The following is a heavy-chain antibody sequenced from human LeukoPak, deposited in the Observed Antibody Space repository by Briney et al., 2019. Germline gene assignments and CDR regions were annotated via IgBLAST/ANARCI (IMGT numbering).Heavy chain of an antibody. V-gene: IGHV4-39*07. CDR1: GGSISSSSYY. J-gene: IGHJ5*02. D-gene: IGHD3-22*01. CDR3: ARDFGSAEYDSSGYYYGWFDP. Sequence: SETLSLTCTVSGGSISSSSYYWGWIRQPPGKGLEWIGSIYYSGSTYYNPSLKSRVTISVDTSKNQFSLKLSSVTAADTAVYYCARDFGSAEYDSSGYYYGWFDPWGQGTLVTVSS. CDR2: IYYSGST.